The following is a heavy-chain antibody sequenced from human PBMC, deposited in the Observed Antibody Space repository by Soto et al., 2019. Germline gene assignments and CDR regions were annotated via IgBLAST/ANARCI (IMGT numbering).Heavy chain of an antibody. V-gene: IGHV4-4*02. CDR3: ARVLTRSSGWGFDY. D-gene: IGHD6-19*01. CDR1: GGSISSNNW. J-gene: IGHJ4*02. Sequence: QVQLQESGPGLVKPSGTLSLTCAVSGGSISSNNWWSWFRQPQGKGLEWIGEIYHSGSTNYNPSLKSRVTRSVDKSKNQFSLELSSVTAADTAVYYCARVLTRSSGWGFDYWGQGTLVTVSS. CDR2: IYHSGST.